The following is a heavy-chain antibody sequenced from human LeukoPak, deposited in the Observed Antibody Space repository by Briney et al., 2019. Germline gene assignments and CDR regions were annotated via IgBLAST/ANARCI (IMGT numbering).Heavy chain of an antibody. V-gene: IGHV3-23*01. CDR3: AREVLTQAIYSGYDAFQI. CDR2: ISPSGGIT. D-gene: IGHD5-12*01. J-gene: IGHJ3*02. Sequence: PGGSLRLSCAASGFTFSSHGMNWVRQAPGKGLEWVSGISPSGGITYYTDSVKGRFTISSDKTTNSVYLLMNSLRVEDTGVYYCAREVLTQAIYSGYDAFQIWGQGTMVTVSS. CDR1: GFTFSSHG.